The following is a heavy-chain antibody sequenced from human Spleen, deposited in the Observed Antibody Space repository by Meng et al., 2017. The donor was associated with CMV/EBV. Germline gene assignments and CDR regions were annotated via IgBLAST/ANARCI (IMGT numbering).Heavy chain of an antibody. Sequence: GESLKISCAASGFSFSHSAMTWVRQAPGKGLEWVSTIYSGGLPYYADSVKGRFTISRDNSRNTLHLQMNSLRAEDTALYHCAKDLSDEGAFDMWGQGTMVTVSS. D-gene: IGHD2-21*02. CDR1: GFSFSHSA. CDR3: AKDLSDEGAFDM. V-gene: IGHV3-23*03. CDR2: IYSGGLP. J-gene: IGHJ3*02.